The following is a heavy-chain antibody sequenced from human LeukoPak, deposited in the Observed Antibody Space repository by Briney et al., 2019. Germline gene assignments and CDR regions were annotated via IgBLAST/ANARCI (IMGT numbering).Heavy chain of an antibody. CDR3: AKLLSNSGRFLY. CDR1: GFTFSSYE. V-gene: IGHV3-48*03. CDR2: ISSSGSTI. J-gene: IGHJ4*02. Sequence: GGSLRLSCAASGFTFSSYEMNWVRQAPGKGLEWVSYISSSGSTIYYADSVKGRFTISRDNSKNTLFLQMNSLRAEDTAVYYCAKLLSNSGRFLYWGQGTLVTVSS. D-gene: IGHD4-23*01.